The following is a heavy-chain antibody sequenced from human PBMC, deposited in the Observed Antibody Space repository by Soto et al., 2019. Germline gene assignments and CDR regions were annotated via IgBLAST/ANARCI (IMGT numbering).Heavy chain of an antibody. CDR3: ARPVTSPDHLDI. Sequence: ASVKVSCKSSGYIFSDYGITWAWQAPGQGLEWMGWISAYNGNTDYAQKFQDRLTLATDTSTSTAYMELRSLRSDDTALYYCARPVTSPDHLDIWGQGTMVTVSS. CDR1: GYIFSDYG. D-gene: IGHD4-4*01. V-gene: IGHV1-18*01. J-gene: IGHJ3*02. CDR2: ISAYNGNT.